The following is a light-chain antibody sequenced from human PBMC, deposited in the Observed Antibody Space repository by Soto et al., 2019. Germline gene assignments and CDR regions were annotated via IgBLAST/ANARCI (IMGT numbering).Light chain of an antibody. CDR3: QQYGSSPLT. Sequence: EIVLTQSTGTLSLSPGERATLSCRASQSVSSGYLAWYQQKPGQAPRLLMYGASSRATGIPDRFSGSGSGTEFTLTISRLEPGDFAVYYCQQYGSSPLTFGGGTKVEIK. V-gene: IGKV3-20*01. CDR2: GAS. J-gene: IGKJ4*01. CDR1: QSVSSGY.